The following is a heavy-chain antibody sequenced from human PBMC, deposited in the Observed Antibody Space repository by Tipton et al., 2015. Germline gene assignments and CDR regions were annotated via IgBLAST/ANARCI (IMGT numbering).Heavy chain of an antibody. CDR2: ITDSII. Sequence: SLRLSCAASGFTFSSYGMHWVRQAPGQGLQWVSYITDSIIYYADSVKGRFTVSRDNAKNSLYLQMNSLRAEDTAVYYCARGGSVFDSWGQGTLVTVSS. CDR3: ARGGSVFDS. D-gene: IGHD5-12*01. V-gene: IGHV3-48*01. J-gene: IGHJ4*02. CDR1: GFTFSSYG.